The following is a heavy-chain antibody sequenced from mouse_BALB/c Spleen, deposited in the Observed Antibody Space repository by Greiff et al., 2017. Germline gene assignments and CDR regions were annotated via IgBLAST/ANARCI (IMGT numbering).Heavy chain of an antibody. J-gene: IGHJ4*01. CDR3: ARGGYDGLYYAMDY. Sequence: VQLQQSGAELVKPGASVKLSCTASGFNIKDTYMHWVKQRPEQGLEWIGRIDPANGNTKYDPKFQGKATITADTSSNTAYLQLSSLTSEDTAVYYCARGGYDGLYYAMDYWGQGTSVTVSS. CDR1: GFNIKDTY. CDR2: IDPANGNT. V-gene: IGHV14-3*02. D-gene: IGHD2-14*01.